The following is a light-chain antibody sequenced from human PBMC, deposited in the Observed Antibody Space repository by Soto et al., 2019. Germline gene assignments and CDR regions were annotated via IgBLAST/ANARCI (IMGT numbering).Light chain of an antibody. V-gene: IGLV2-23*01. Sequence: QSVLTQPASVSGSPGQSISISCTGTRSDAWNRHLVSWYQQHPGKVPKLIIYEGYKRPSGVSNRFSGSKSGNAASLTISGLQAEDEADYYCCSYADTSTLLFGGGTQLTVL. J-gene: IGLJ2*01. CDR1: RSDAWNRHL. CDR2: EGY. CDR3: CSYADTSTLL.